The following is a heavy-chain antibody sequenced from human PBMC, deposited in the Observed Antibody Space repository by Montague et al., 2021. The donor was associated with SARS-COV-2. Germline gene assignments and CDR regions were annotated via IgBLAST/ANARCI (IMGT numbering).Heavy chain of an antibody. D-gene: IGHD2/OR15-2a*01. J-gene: IGHJ5*02. CDR1: GDAKPPRGSDDHTS. Sequence: SETLSLTCTASGDAKPPRGSDDHTSEFHSLGQPVWQGLEWIGRIYANGNFDYNPSLNSRVSMSMDTSKQEFSMRLISVTAADTAVYYCARDAYYFGPGRENRGAFDPWGQGILVTVSS. V-gene: IGHV4-4*07. CDR2: IYANGNF. CDR3: ARDAYYFGPGRENRGAFDP.